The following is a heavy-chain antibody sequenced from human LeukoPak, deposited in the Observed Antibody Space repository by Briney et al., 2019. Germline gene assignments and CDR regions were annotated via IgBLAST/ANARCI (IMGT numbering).Heavy chain of an antibody. D-gene: IGHD3-10*01. Sequence: ASVKVSCKVSGYTLTELSMHWVRQAPGKGLEWMGGFDPEDGETIYAQKFQGRVTMTEDTSTDTAYIELSSLRSEDTAVYYCATSFIYYGSGSYLGMDVWGQGTTVTVSS. V-gene: IGHV1-24*01. CDR2: FDPEDGET. J-gene: IGHJ6*02. CDR1: GYTLTELS. CDR3: ATSFIYYGSGSYLGMDV.